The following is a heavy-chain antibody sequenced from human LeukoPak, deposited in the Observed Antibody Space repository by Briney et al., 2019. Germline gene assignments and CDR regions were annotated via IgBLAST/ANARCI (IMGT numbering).Heavy chain of an antibody. Sequence: ASVKVSCKASGYTFTSYGISWVRQAPGQGLEWMGWISAYNGNTNYAQKLQGRVTMTTDTTTSTAYMELRSLRSDDTAVYYCARDGGDYDSSGYPAWGQGTLVTVSS. CDR3: ARDGGDYDSSGYPA. CDR2: ISAYNGNT. J-gene: IGHJ4*02. CDR1: GYTFTSYG. V-gene: IGHV1-18*01. D-gene: IGHD3-22*01.